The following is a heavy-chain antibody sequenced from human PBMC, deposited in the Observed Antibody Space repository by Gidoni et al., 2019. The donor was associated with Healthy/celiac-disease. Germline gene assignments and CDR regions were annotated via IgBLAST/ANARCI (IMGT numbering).Heavy chain of an antibody. D-gene: IGHD7-27*01. CDR3: ASGMGIDY. Sequence: QVQLQESGPGLVKPSETLSLTCTVSGGSISSYYWSWIRQPPGKGLEWIGYIYYSGSTHYNPSLKSRVTISVDTSKNQFSLKLSSVTAADTAVYYCASGMGIDYWGQGTLVTVSS. V-gene: IGHV4-59*01. J-gene: IGHJ4*02. CDR1: GGSISSYY. CDR2: IYYSGST.